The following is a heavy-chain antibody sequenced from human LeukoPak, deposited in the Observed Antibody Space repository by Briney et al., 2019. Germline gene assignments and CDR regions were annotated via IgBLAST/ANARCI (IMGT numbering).Heavy chain of an antibody. CDR2: IYYSGNT. V-gene: IGHV4-39*01. CDR1: GGSISSSSYY. Sequence: SETLSLTCTVSGGSISSSSYYWDWIRQPPGKGLEWIGSIYYSGNTYYNPSLKSRVTISVDTSKNQFSLKLSSVTAADTAVYYRARHSGSYPVNYWGQGTLVTVSS. J-gene: IGHJ4*02. CDR3: ARHSGSYPVNY. D-gene: IGHD1-26*01.